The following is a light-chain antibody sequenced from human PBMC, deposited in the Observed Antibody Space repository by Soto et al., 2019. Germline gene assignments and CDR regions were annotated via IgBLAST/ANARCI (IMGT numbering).Light chain of an antibody. V-gene: IGKV3-15*01. J-gene: IGKJ2*01. CDR1: QSVSSS. CDR3: QQYVNWPYT. CDR2: ATS. Sequence: EIVMTQSPATLSVFPGERATLSCRASQSVSSSLAWYQQNPGQPPRLLIYATSTRATGIPARFSGSGSGTEFTLTISGLQSEDFAVYYCQQYVNWPYTFGQGTKLEIK.